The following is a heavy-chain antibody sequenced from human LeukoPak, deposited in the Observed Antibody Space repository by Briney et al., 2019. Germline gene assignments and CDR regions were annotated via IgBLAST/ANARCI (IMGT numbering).Heavy chain of an antibody. D-gene: IGHD5-18*01. Sequence: SETLSLTCAVSGYPISSGYYWGWIRQPPGKGLEWIGSIYHSGSTYYNPSLKSRVTISVDTSKNQFSLKLSSVTAADTAVYYCARGGYSYGYDYYYYMDVWGKGTTVTVSS. V-gene: IGHV4-38-2*01. CDR3: ARGGYSYGYDYYYYMDV. CDR1: GYPISSGYY. CDR2: IYHSGST. J-gene: IGHJ6*03.